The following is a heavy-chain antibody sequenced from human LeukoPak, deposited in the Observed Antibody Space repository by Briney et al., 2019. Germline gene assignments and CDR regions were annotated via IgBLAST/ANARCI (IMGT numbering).Heavy chain of an antibody. CDR2: IRYDGSNK. Sequence: AGGSLRLSCAASGFTFSSYGMHWVRQAPGKGLEWVAFIRYDGSNKYYADSVKGRFTISRDNSKNTLYLQMNSLRAEDTAVYYCARGGVPFYGDYDWFDPWGQGTLVTVSS. V-gene: IGHV3-30*02. CDR3: ARGGVPFYGDYDWFDP. D-gene: IGHD4-17*01. CDR1: GFTFSSYG. J-gene: IGHJ5*02.